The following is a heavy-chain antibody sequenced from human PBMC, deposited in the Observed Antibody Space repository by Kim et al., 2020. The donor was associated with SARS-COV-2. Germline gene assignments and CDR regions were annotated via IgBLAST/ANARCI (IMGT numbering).Heavy chain of an antibody. CDR2: IWYDGGNT. Sequence: GGSLRLSCTASGFTFSSYGMNWVRQAPGKGLEWVAVIWYDGGNTDYADSVKGRFTIARDNPKNTLYLQMNSLRAEDTAVYYCAREGAYCGGDCYNYFDS. V-gene: IGHV3-33*01. J-gene: IGHJ4*01. CDR1: GFTFSSYG. D-gene: IGHD2-21*02. CDR3: AREGAYCGGDCYNYFDS.